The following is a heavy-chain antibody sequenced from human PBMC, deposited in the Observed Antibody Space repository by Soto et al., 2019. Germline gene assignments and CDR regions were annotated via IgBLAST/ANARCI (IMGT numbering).Heavy chain of an antibody. D-gene: IGHD6-19*01. Sequence: PGGSLRLSCAASGFAFSESYMTLIRQAPGKGLEWISYISGSSRYIEYADSVKGRFIISRDNAKRSLSLQMNSLRVEDTAIYYCARWLEALTTSDSWAQGTMVTVSS. CDR3: ARWLEALTTSDS. CDR2: ISGSSRYI. CDR1: GFAFSESY. J-gene: IGHJ5*01. V-gene: IGHV3-11*06.